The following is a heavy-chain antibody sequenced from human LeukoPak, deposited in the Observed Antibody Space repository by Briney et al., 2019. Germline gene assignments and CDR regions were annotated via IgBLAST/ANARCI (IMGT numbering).Heavy chain of an antibody. CDR2: IYSGGST. Sequence: GGSLRLSCAASGFSVSNNYMNWVRQAPGKGLEWVSVIYSGGSTYYADSVKGRFTIYRDNSKMTLYLQMDSLGVEDTALYYCVQDWAWGAFGSWGQGTLVTVSS. J-gene: IGHJ4*02. V-gene: IGHV3-53*01. CDR1: GFSVSNNY. D-gene: IGHD7-27*01. CDR3: VQDWAWGAFGS.